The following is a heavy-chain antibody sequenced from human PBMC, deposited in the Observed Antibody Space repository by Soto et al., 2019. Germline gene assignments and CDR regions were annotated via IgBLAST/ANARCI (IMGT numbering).Heavy chain of an antibody. CDR3: ARGVVMVCRYYYYGMDV. V-gene: IGHV3-33*01. CDR1: GFTFSSYG. Sequence: GGSLRLSCAASGFTFSSYGMHWVRQAPGKGLEWVAVIWYDGSNKYYADSVKGRFTISRDNSKNTLYLQMNSLRAEDTAVYYCARGVVMVCRYYYYGMDVWGQGTTVTVSS. CDR2: IWYDGSNK. D-gene: IGHD3-3*01. J-gene: IGHJ6*02.